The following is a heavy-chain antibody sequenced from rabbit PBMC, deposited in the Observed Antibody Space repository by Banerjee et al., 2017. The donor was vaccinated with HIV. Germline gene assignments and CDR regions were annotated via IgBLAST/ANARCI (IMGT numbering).Heavy chain of an antibody. Sequence: QSLEESGGDLVKPGASLTLTCTASGFSFSSDYWICWVRQAPGKGLEWIACIYTGSGNTWYASWAKGRFTISKTSSTTVTLQMTSLTAADTATYFCARDAGNDYYVYFVLWGPGTLVTV. D-gene: IGHD8-1*01. V-gene: IGHV1S40*01. CDR1: GFSFSSDYW. CDR3: ARDAGNDYYVYFVL. J-gene: IGHJ4*01. CDR2: IYTGSGNT.